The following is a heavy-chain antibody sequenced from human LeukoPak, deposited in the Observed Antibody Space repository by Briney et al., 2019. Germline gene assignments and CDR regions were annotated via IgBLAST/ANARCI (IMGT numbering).Heavy chain of an antibody. D-gene: IGHD6-13*01. Sequence: GGSLRLSCAASGFTLSSYSMNWVRQAPGKGLEWVSSISSRNSYIYYADSVEGRFTISRDNAKSSLYLQMNSLRAEDTAVYYFARGIAAAGNLIPYYFDYWGQGTLVTVSS. J-gene: IGHJ4*02. CDR3: ARGIAAAGNLIPYYFDY. V-gene: IGHV3-21*04. CDR2: ISSRNSYI. CDR1: GFTLSSYS.